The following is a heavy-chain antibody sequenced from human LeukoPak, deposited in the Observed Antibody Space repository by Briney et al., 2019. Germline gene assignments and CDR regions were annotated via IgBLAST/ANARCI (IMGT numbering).Heavy chain of an antibody. CDR3: AKYSGSPYWYFDL. D-gene: IGHD5-12*01. CDR2: IKPDGNEK. CDR1: GVTFSSYW. J-gene: IGHJ2*01. Sequence: GGSLRLSCEASGVTFSSYWMSWVRQAPGKGLEWVGNIKPDGNEKYYVDSLKGRFTISRDNAKNSLYLQMNSLRAEETAVYYCAKYSGSPYWYFDLWGRGTLVTVSS. V-gene: IGHV3-7*01.